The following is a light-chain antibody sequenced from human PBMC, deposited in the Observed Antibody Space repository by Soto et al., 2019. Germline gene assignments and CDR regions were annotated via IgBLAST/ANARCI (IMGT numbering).Light chain of an antibody. V-gene: IGLV1-47*02. CDR2: NNN. Sequence: QSVLTQPPSASGTPGQRVIISCSGSNSNIGINYVYWYRQLPGTAPTLLIYNNNERPSGVPARCSCSKSGTSASLAISGLRSADEADYYCAAWHATPNGYVFGTGTKLTVL. CDR3: AAWHATPNGYV. CDR1: NSNIGINY. J-gene: IGLJ1*01.